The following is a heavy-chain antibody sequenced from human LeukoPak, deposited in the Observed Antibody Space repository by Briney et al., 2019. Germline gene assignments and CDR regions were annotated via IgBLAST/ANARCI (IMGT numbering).Heavy chain of an antibody. J-gene: IGHJ3*02. Sequence: PGGSLRLSCAASGFTFSSYGMHWVRQAPGKGLEWVSVIRTGGDTHYADSVKGRFSISRDDSKNTIYLQMNSLRAEDTAVYYCAREENGGVYDDGFDIWGQGAMVIVSS. D-gene: IGHD5/OR15-5a*01. V-gene: IGHV3-53*01. CDR1: GFTFSSYG. CDR3: AREENGGVYDDGFDI. CDR2: IRTGGDT.